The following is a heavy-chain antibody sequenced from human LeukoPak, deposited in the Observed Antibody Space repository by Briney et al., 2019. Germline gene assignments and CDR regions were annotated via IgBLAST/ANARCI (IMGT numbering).Heavy chain of an antibody. J-gene: IGHJ5*02. V-gene: IGHV4-59*12. CDR3: ARATTVTTRFDP. D-gene: IGHD4-17*01. Sequence: PSETLSLTCTVPGDSITTYYWNWIRQPPGKGLEWIGYIYYSGTTNYNPSLKSRLTISLDTSKNQFSLKLSSMTAADTAVYYCARATTVTTRFDPWGQGTLVIVSS. CDR2: IYYSGTT. CDR1: GDSITTYY.